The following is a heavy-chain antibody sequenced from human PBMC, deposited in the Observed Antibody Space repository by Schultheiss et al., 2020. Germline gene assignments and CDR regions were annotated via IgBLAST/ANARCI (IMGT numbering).Heavy chain of an antibody. CDR1: GGSISSSNW. CDR3: ARGDYYFDY. CDR2: INHSGST. V-gene: IGHV4-4*02. Sequence: SETLSLTCAVSGGSISSSNWWSWVRQPPGKGLDWIGEINHSGSTNYNPSLKSRVTISVDTSKNQFSLKLSSVTAADTAVYYCARGDYYFDYWGQGTLVTVSS. J-gene: IGHJ4*02.